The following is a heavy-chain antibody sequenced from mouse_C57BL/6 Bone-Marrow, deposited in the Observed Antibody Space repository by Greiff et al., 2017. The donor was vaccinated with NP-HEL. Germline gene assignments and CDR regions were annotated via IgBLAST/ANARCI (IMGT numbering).Heavy chain of an antibody. CDR2: INPRSGNT. CDR1: GYTFTSYG. V-gene: IGHV1-81*01. CDR3: ASGDCDY. Sequence: VKLQESGAELVRPGASVKLSCKASGYTFTSYGITWVKQRTGQGLEWIGEINPRSGNTYYNEKFKGQATLTADKSSSTAYMELRSLTSENSAVYVCASGDCDYWGEGATLTDSS. J-gene: IGHJ2*01.